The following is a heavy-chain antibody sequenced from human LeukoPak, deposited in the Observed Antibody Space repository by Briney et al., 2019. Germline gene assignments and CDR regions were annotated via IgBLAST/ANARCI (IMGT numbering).Heavy chain of an antibody. CDR1: GGSISSGDYY. J-gene: IGHJ5*02. CDR3: ARVHPYCGGDCYPNWFDP. Sequence: SQTLSLTCTVSGGSISSGDYYWSWIRQPPGTGLEWLGYIYYSGSTYYNPSLKSRVTISVDTSKNQFSLKLSSVTAADTAVYYCARVHPYCGGDCYPNWFDPWGQGTLVTVSS. CDR2: IYYSGST. V-gene: IGHV4-30-4*01. D-gene: IGHD2-21*02.